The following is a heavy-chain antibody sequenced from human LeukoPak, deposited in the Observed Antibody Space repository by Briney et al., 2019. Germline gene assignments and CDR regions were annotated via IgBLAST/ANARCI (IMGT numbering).Heavy chain of an antibody. CDR1: GFTVSSNY. CDR2: IYSGGST. CDR3: AKDRGSSHADYFDY. D-gene: IGHD1-26*01. Sequence: GGSLRLSCAASGFTVSSNYMSWVRQAPGKGLEWVSVIYSGGSTYYADSVKGRFTISRDNSKNTLYLQMNSLRAEDTAVYYCAKDRGSSHADYFDYWGQGTLVTVSS. V-gene: IGHV3-53*01. J-gene: IGHJ4*02.